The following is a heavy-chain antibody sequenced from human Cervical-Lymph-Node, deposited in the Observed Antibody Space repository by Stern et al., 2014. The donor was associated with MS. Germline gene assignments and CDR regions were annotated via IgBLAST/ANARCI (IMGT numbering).Heavy chain of an antibody. Sequence: VQLVESGGGVVQPGRSLRLSCAASGFTFNTYAMHWVRQAPGKGLEWVAVISYDGNDKYYADSVQGRFTISRDNSKNTLYLQMNSLRAEDTAVYYCAEIGYCSRISCPRDYWGQGTLVTVSS. CDR2: ISYDGNDK. D-gene: IGHD2-2*01. CDR1: GFTFNTYA. V-gene: IGHV3-30-3*01. J-gene: IGHJ4*02. CDR3: AEIGYCSRISCPRDY.